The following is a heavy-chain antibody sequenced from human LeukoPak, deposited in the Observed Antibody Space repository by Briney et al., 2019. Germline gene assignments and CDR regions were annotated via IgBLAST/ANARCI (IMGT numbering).Heavy chain of an antibody. CDR2: IDYSGST. V-gene: IGHV4-59*08. Sequence: SETLSLTCTVSGGSISNYYWTWMRQPPGKGLEWIGYIDYSGSTNYNPSLKSRVTISVDTSKNQFSLKLASVTAADTAMYFCARRVGFYGSGSLNYFDPWGQGILVSVSS. CDR1: GGSISNYY. CDR3: ARRVGFYGSGSLNYFDP. D-gene: IGHD3-10*01. J-gene: IGHJ5*01.